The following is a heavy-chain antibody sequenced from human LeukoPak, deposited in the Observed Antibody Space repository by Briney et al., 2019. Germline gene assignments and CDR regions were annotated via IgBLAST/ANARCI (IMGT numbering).Heavy chain of an antibody. CDR1: GFKFDDYA. CDR2: ISWDNISV. Sequence: GGSLRLPCSASGFKFDDYAMHWVRQVPGKGLEWVSGISWDNISVGYADSVKGRFTISRDNAKNSLYLQMDSLTSDDVAFYYCTKAFSATWYGESWFDSWGQGTLVTVSS. J-gene: IGHJ5*01. V-gene: IGHV3-9*03. D-gene: IGHD4-17*01. CDR3: TKAFSATWYGESWFDS.